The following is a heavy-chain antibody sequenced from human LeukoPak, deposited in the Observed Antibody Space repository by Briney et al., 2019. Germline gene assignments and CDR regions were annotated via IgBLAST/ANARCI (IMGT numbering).Heavy chain of an antibody. Sequence: SETLSLTCTVSGYSITSAYYWGWIRQPPGKGLEWIGSFFLKGSTYYNPSLKSRVTISVDTSKNQFSLTLSSVTAADTAVYFCARGAEYYAIWRGYAGYSDYWGQGISVTVSS. V-gene: IGHV4-38-2*02. CDR2: FFLKGST. CDR3: ARGAEYYAIWRGYAGYSDY. D-gene: IGHD3-3*01. CDR1: GYSITSAYY. J-gene: IGHJ4*02.